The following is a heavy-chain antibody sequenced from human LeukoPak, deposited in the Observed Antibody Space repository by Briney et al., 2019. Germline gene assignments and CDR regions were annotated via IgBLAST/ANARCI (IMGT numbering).Heavy chain of an antibody. CDR1: GFIFSSYA. J-gene: IGHJ6*03. D-gene: IGHD1-14*01. CDR2: LLYDGNTK. Sequence: PGGSLRLSCAASGFIFSSYAMHWVRQAPGKGLEWVAALLYDGNTKHYADSVKGRFTISRDISKNTFYLQMNSLTAEDTAVYYCARDHRPEIQYYYMDVWGKGTTVAVSS. CDR3: ARDHRPEIQYYYMDV. V-gene: IGHV3-33*01.